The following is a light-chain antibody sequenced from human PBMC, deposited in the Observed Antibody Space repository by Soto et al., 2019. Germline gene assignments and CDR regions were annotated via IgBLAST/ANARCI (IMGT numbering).Light chain of an antibody. CDR3: QQSSNIPYT. CDR2: AAS. CDR1: QTISSY. J-gene: IGKJ2*01. Sequence: DVQMTPSPSSLSASVGDRVTITCRASQTISSYLNWYQQSPGKAPKLLIYAASSLQSGVPSRFSGSGSGTDFTLTISSLQPEDFATYYCQQSSNIPYTFGQGTKLEIK. V-gene: IGKV1-39*01.